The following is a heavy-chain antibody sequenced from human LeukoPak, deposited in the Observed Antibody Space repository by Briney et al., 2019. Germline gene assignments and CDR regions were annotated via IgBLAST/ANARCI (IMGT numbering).Heavy chain of an antibody. V-gene: IGHV3-7*01. D-gene: IGHD1-7*01. CDR3: ARVLVNWNYGYFDY. J-gene: IGHJ4*02. CDR2: IKQDGSEK. CDR1: GFTFSSYW. Sequence: AGGSLRLSCAASGFTFSSYWMSWVRQAPGKGLEWVANIKQDGSEKYYVDSVKGRFTISRDNAKNSLYLQMNSLRAEDTAVYYCARVLVNWNYGYFDYWGQGTLVTVSS.